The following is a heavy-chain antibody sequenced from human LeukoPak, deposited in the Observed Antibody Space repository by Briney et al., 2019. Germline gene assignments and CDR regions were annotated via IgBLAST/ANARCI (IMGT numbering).Heavy chain of an antibody. J-gene: IGHJ3*02. CDR2: ISAYNGNT. V-gene: IGHV1-18*01. D-gene: IGHD2-15*01. CDR1: GGTFSSYA. CDR3: ARGKDVVVVAATPNNAFDI. Sequence: GASVKVSCKASGGTFSSYAISWVRQAPGQGLEWMGWISAYNGNTNYAQKLQGRVTMTTDTSTSTAYMELRSLRSDDTAVYYCARGKDVVVVAATPNNAFDIWGQGTKVAVSS.